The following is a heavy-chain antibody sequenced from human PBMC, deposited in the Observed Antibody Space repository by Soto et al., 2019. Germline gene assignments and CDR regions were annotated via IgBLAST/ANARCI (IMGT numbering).Heavy chain of an antibody. CDR3: ARGLRYFDRDYYYYMDV. Sequence: SETLSLTCTVSGGSISSYYWSWIRQPPGKGLEWIGYIYYSGSTNYNPSLKSRVTISVDTSKNQFSLKLSSVTAADTAVYYCARGLRYFDRDYYYYMDVWGKGTTVTVSS. CDR1: GGSISSYY. J-gene: IGHJ6*03. V-gene: IGHV4-59*08. CDR2: IYYSGST. D-gene: IGHD3-9*01.